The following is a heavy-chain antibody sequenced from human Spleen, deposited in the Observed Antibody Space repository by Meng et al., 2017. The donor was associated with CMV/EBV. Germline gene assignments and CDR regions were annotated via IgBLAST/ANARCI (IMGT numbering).Heavy chain of an antibody. Sequence: SETLSLTCAVYGGSFSGYYWSWIRQPPGKGLEWIGEINHSGSTNYNPSLKSRVTISVDTSKNQFSLKLSSVTAADTAVYYCARVRFSEYSPPFDYWGQGTLVTVSS. V-gene: IGHV4-34*01. CDR3: ARVRFSEYSPPFDY. J-gene: IGHJ4*02. D-gene: IGHD2-15*01. CDR1: GGSFSGYY. CDR2: INHSGST.